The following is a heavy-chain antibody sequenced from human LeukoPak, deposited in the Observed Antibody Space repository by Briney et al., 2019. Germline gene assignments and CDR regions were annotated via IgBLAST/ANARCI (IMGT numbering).Heavy chain of an antibody. Sequence: GGSLRLSCAASGFTVSSNYMSWVRQAPGKGLEWVSVIYSGGSTYYADSVKGRFTISRDNSKNTLYLQMNSLRAEDTAVYYCARTPYYVSLFYFDYWGQGTLVTVSS. V-gene: IGHV3-53*01. CDR1: GFTVSSNY. J-gene: IGHJ4*02. CDR3: ARTPYYVSLFYFDY. CDR2: IYSGGST. D-gene: IGHD2/OR15-2a*01.